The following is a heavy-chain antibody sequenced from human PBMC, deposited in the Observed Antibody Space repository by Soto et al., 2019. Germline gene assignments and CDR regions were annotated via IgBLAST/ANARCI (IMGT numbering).Heavy chain of an antibody. CDR1: GGSISSSSYY. Sequence: QLQLQESGPGLVKPSETLSLTCTVSGGSISSSSYYWGWIRQPPGKGLEWIGNIYYTGSTDYNPSLQGRVTISVDTAKNQFSLKLTSVTAADTAVYYCASLVWGLVSYWGQGTLVTVSS. J-gene: IGHJ4*02. D-gene: IGHD3-16*01. V-gene: IGHV4-39*01. CDR2: IYYTGST. CDR3: ASLVWGLVSY.